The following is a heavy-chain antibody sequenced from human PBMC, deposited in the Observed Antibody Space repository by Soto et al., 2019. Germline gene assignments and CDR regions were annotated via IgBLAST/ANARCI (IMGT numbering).Heavy chain of an antibody. Sequence: GGSLRLSCAASGFTFSSHGMSGVRQATGKGLEWVSAISGSGGSTYYADSVKGRFTISRDNSKNTLYLQMNSLRAEDTAVYYCANVRMPGGLEAFDIWGQGTMVTVSS. V-gene: IGHV3-23*01. CDR3: ANVRMPGGLEAFDI. CDR2: ISGSGGST. J-gene: IGHJ3*02. D-gene: IGHD1-1*01. CDR1: GFTFSSHG.